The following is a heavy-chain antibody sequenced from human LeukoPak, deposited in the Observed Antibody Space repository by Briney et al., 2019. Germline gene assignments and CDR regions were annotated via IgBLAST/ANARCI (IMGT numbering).Heavy chain of an antibody. CDR1: GGSFSVYY. D-gene: IGHD3-9*01. CDR2: INHSGST. V-gene: IGHV4-34*01. J-gene: IGHJ4*02. CDR3: ARGGRRDVLRYFDWLLYFDY. Sequence: SETLSLTCAVYGGSFSVYYWSWIRQPPGKGLEWIGEINHSGSTNYNPSLKSRVTISVDTSKNQFSLKLSSVTAADTAVYYCARGGRRDVLRYFDWLLYFDYWGQGTLVTVSS.